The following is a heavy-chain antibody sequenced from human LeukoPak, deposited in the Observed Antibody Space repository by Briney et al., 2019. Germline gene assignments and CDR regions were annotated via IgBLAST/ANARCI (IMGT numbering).Heavy chain of an antibody. D-gene: IGHD6-13*01. V-gene: IGHV4-34*01. CDR1: GGSFSGYY. J-gene: IGHJ4*02. Sequence: SETLSLTCAVYGGSFSGYYWNWIRQPPGKGLEWIGEINHSGSTNYNPSLKSRVTMSVDTSKNQFSLKLSSVTAADTAVYYCARDGVAAAVDYWGQGTLVTVSS. CDR3: ARDGVAAAVDY. CDR2: INHSGST.